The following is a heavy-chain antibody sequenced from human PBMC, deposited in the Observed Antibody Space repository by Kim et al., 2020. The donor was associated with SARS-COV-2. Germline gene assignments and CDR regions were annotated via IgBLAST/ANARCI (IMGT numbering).Heavy chain of an antibody. V-gene: IGHV1-46*01. J-gene: IGHJ4*02. CDR3: ARDGLYRGVTTFRGGSHFDY. CDR1: GYTFTDYY. D-gene: IGHD4-17*01. Sequence: ASVKVSCRASGYTFTDYYVHWVRQAPGQGLEWMGIINPSVGSASYAQNFRGRVTMTRDTSTGTIYMELSSLRSEDTAMYYCARDGLYRGVTTFRGGSHFDYWGQGTLVTVSS. CDR2: INPSVGSA.